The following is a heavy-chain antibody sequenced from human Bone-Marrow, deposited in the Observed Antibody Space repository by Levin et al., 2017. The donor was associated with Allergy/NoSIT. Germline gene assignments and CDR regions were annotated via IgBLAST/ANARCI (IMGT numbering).Heavy chain of an antibody. D-gene: IGHD6-13*01. CDR2: VSYDGSSQ. J-gene: IGHJ6*02. V-gene: IGHV3-30*18. Sequence: GGSLRLSCAASGFTFDNYGMHWVRQAPGKGLEWVAVVSYDGSSQFFVDSVEGRFSISRDNSKDTLYLQMNNLRSEDTAIYYCAKSLRSSNYYYYGMDVWGQGTTVTVS. CDR1: GFTFDNYG. CDR3: AKSLRSSNYYYYGMDV.